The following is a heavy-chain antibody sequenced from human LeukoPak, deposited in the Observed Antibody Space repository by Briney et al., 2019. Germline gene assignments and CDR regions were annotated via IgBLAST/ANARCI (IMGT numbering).Heavy chain of an antibody. J-gene: IGHJ4*02. CDR3: ARDGGEMATITGFDY. CDR2: FYYSGST. Sequence: SETLSLTCTVSGGSITSSNYYWGWIRQPPGKGLEWIGSFYYSGSTNYNPSLKSRVTISVDTSKNQFSLKLSSVTAADTAVHYCARDGGEMATITGFDYWGQGTLVTVSS. V-gene: IGHV4-39*02. D-gene: IGHD5-24*01. CDR1: GGSITSSNYY.